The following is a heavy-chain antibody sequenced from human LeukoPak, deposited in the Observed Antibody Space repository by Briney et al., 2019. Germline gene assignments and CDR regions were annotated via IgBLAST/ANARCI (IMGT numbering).Heavy chain of an antibody. Sequence: PSETLSLTCTVSGGSISSYYWSWIRQPAGKGLEWIGRIYTSGSTNYNPSLKSRVTMSVDTSKNQFSLKLSSVTAADTAVYYCARFPAGYYDRSWAFDIWGQGTMVTVSS. V-gene: IGHV4-4*07. CDR2: IYTSGST. J-gene: IGHJ3*02. D-gene: IGHD3-22*01. CDR3: ARFPAGYYDRSWAFDI. CDR1: GGSISSYY.